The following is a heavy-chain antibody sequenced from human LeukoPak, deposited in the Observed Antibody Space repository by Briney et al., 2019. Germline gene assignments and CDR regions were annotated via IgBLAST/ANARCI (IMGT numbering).Heavy chain of an antibody. D-gene: IGHD6-19*01. J-gene: IGHJ4*02. CDR2: IYTSEST. Sequence: SETLSLTCAVSGDSISSYYWSGIRQPAGKGVECIGRIYTSESTNYNPSLKSRVTMSVDTSKNQFSLKLSSVTAAGTAVYYCARHESGWYFYSWGQGTLVTVSS. V-gene: IGHV4-4*07. CDR3: ARHESGWYFYS. CDR1: GDSISSYY.